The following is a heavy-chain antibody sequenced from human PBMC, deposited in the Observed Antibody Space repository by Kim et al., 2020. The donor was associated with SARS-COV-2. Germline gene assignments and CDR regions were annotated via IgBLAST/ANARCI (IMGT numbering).Heavy chain of an antibody. CDR3: ARENYYDSRAFDI. CDR2: IYHSGST. V-gene: IGHV4-38-2*02. Sequence: SETLSLTCTVSGYSISSGYYWGWIRQPPGKGLEWIGSIYHSGSTYYNPSLKSRVTISVDTSKNQFSLKLSSVTAADTAVYYCARENYYDSRAFDIWGQGT. D-gene: IGHD3-22*01. J-gene: IGHJ3*02. CDR1: GYSISSGYY.